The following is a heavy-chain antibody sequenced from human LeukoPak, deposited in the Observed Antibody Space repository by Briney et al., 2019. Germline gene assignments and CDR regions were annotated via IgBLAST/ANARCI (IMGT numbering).Heavy chain of an antibody. CDR3: ARDPSLAVTGIRLFDY. J-gene: IGHJ4*02. CDR2: ISGYNGNP. D-gene: IGHD6-6*01. CDR1: GYTFTNYG. V-gene: IGHV1-18*01. Sequence: ASVKVSCMSSGYTFTNYGISWVRQAPGQGLEWMGWISGYNGNPRYAQKVQGRVTMTTDTSTNTAYMEVNSLRSDDTAIYYCARDPSLAVTGIRLFDYWGQGTLVIVSS.